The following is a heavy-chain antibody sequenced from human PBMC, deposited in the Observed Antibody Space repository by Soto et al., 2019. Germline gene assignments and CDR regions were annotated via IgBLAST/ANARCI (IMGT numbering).Heavy chain of an antibody. D-gene: IGHD3-22*01. CDR3: ARDSSGRHDY. V-gene: IGHV4-61*01. CDR2: IYQSGTT. Sequence: SEILSLTCSVPGGSVRSGSYYWTWIRQPPGKGLEWIGYIYQSGTTNYNASLKSRVTISIDTSKNQFFLKLNSVTAADTAVYYCARDSSGRHDYWGQGTLVTVSS. CDR1: GGSVRSGSYY. J-gene: IGHJ4*02.